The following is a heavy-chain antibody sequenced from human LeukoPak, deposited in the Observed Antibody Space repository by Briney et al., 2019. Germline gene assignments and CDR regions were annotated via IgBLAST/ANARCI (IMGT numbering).Heavy chain of an antibody. Sequence: SETLSLTCTVSGPSMSSYYWNWIRQPPGKGLEWIGYVFYTGSTNYNPSLKGRVTISIDMSKNQFSLNLSSVTAADTAVYYCAGDDKDAFDIWGQGAMVTVSS. CDR2: VFYTGST. CDR3: AGDDKDAFDI. CDR1: GPSMSSYY. D-gene: IGHD3-22*01. J-gene: IGHJ3*02. V-gene: IGHV4-59*01.